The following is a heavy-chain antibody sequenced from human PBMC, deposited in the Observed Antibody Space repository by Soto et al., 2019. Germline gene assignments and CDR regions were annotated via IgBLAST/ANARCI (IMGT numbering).Heavy chain of an antibody. CDR2: ISYDGSNK. D-gene: IGHD6-25*01. Sequence: PGGSLRLSCAASGFTFSSYAMHWVRQAPGKGLEWVAVISYDGSNKYYADSVKGRFTISRDNSKNTLYLQMNSLRAEDTAVYYCAFLPPSGRYWGQGTLVTVSS. CDR3: AFLPPSGRY. J-gene: IGHJ4*02. CDR1: GFTFSSYA. V-gene: IGHV3-30-3*01.